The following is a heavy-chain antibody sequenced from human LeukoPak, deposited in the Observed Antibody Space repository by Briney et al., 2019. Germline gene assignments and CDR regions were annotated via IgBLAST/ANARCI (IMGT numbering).Heavy chain of an antibody. Sequence: GGSLRLSCAASGFIFNNYGMHWVRQAPGKGLEWVANIKQDGSEKYYVDSVKGRFTISRDNAKNSLYLQMNSLRAEDTAVYYCARDNSSSSAFYYYYYMDVWGKGTTVTVSS. CDR1: GFIFNNYG. D-gene: IGHD6-6*01. CDR2: IKQDGSEK. V-gene: IGHV3-7*01. CDR3: ARDNSSSSAFYYYYYMDV. J-gene: IGHJ6*03.